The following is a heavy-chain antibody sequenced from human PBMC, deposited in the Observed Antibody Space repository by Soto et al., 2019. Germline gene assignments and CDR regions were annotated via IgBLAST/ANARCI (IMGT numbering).Heavy chain of an antibody. V-gene: IGHV4-31*03. CDR3: ARGTEPYDSSGYSPFGY. J-gene: IGHJ4*02. CDR1: GGSISSGGYY. D-gene: IGHD3-22*01. Sequence: PSETLSLTCTVSGGSISSGGYYWSWIRQHPGKGLEWIGYIYYSGSTYYNPSLKSRVTISVDTSKNQFSLKLSSVTAADTAVYYCARGTEPYDSSGYSPFGYWGQGTLVTVSS. CDR2: IYYSGST.